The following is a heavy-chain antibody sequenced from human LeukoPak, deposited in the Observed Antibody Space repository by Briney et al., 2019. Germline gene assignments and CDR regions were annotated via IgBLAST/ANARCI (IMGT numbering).Heavy chain of an antibody. Sequence: SETLSLTCTVSGGSISSGSYYWSWIRQPAGKGLEWIGRIYTSGSTNYNPSLKSRVTISVDTSENQFSLKLSSVTAADTAVYYCARAWGVYGGNLYFDYWGQGTLVTVSS. D-gene: IGHD4-23*01. CDR1: GGSISSGSYY. CDR3: ARAWGVYGGNLYFDY. CDR2: IYTSGST. V-gene: IGHV4-61*02. J-gene: IGHJ4*02.